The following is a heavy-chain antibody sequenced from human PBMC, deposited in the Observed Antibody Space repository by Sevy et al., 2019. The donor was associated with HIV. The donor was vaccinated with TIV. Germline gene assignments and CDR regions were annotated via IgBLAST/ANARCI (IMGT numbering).Heavy chain of an antibody. CDR1: RFTFSSYW. CDR2: INQDGGEK. D-gene: IGHD3-22*01. V-gene: IGHV3-7*01. J-gene: IGHJ6*02. CDR3: ARVSSIYYDRGYYYAMDV. Sequence: GGSLRLSCAASRFTFSSYWMSWVRQAPAKGLEWVAIINQDGGEKYHLDSVKGRFTISRDNAKNSLYLQMNSLRAEDSAVYFCARVSSIYYDRGYYYAMDVWGQGTTVTVSS.